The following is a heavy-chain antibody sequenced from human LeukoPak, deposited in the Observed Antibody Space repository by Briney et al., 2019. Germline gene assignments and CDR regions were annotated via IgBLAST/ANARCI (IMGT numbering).Heavy chain of an antibody. J-gene: IGHJ4*02. V-gene: IGHV3-23*01. CDR1: GFTFSSYA. CDR3: AREYGSGSYYYDY. Sequence: GGSLRLSCAASGFTFSSYAMTWVRQAPGKGLEWVSALTGSGGNTHYADSVKGRFTISRDNSKNTLYLQMNSLRAEDTAVYFCAREYGSGSYYYDYWGQGTLVTVSS. CDR2: LTGSGGNT. D-gene: IGHD3-10*01.